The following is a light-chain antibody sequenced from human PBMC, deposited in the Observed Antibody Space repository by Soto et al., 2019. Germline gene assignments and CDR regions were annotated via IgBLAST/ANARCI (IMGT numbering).Light chain of an antibody. CDR2: AAS. CDR3: QQTYSTPRT. J-gene: IGKJ1*01. Sequence: DIQMTQSPSSLSASVGDRVTITCRASQNIGNFLNWYQQKPGTAPKLLISAASSLQSGVPSRFSGRGSGPDFSLTISSLQPEDFATYYCQQTYSTPRTFGQGTKVDIK. V-gene: IGKV1-39*01. CDR1: QNIGNF.